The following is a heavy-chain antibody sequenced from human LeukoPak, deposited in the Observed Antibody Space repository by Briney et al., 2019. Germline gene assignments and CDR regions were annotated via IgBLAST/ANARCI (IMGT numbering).Heavy chain of an antibody. CDR1: GGSISSYY. J-gene: IGHJ5*02. Sequence: SETLSLTCTVSGGSISSYYWSWIRQPPGKGLEWIGYIYYSGSTNYNPSLRSRVTISVDTSKNQFSLKLSSVTAADTAVYYCAREGEMATTWGQGTLVTVSS. D-gene: IGHD5-24*01. CDR2: IYYSGST. CDR3: AREGEMATT. V-gene: IGHV4-59*01.